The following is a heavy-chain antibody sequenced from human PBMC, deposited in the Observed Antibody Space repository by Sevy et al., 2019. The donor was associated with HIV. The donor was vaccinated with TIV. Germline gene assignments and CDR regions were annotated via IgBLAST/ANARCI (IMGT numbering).Heavy chain of an antibody. CDR3: AKLLSGWDYFDN. CDR2: ISGSGYTT. J-gene: IGHJ4*02. D-gene: IGHD6-19*01. Sequence: GGSLRLSCAASGFTFSSYAMSWVRQAPGKGLEWVSSISGSGYTTYYEDSVRGRFTVSRDNAKSTLYLQMNSLRAEDTALYYCAKLLSGWDYFDNWGQGTLVTVSS. V-gene: IGHV3-23*01. CDR1: GFTFSSYA.